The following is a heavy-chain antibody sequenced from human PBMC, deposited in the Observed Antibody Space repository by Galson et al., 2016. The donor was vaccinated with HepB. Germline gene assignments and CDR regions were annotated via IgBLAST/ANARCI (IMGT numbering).Heavy chain of an antibody. D-gene: IGHD4-23*01. J-gene: IGHJ3*02. CDR3: ARSYGGYAFDI. V-gene: IGHV4-59*01. CDR1: GGSISPYF. CDR2: IYFSGTT. Sequence: ETLSLTCPVSGGSISPYFWSWIRRPPGKGLEWIAYIYFSGTTNYNPSLKSRVTISLDTSKGQFSLKVTSVTAADSAGYYCARSYGGYAFDIWGQGTMVTVSS.